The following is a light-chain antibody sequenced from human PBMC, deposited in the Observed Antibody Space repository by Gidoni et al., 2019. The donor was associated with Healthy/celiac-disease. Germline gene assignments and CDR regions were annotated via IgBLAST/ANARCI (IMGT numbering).Light chain of an antibody. CDR1: QSVVYSSNNKNY. Sequence: DIVMTQSPDSLALSLGERATINCKSSQSVVYSSNNKNYLAWYQQKPGQPPKLLIYWASTRESGVPDRFSGSGSGTDFTLTISSLQAEDVAVYYCQQYYSTPLTFGGGTKVEIK. V-gene: IGKV4-1*01. J-gene: IGKJ4*01. CDR2: WAS. CDR3: QQYYSTPLT.